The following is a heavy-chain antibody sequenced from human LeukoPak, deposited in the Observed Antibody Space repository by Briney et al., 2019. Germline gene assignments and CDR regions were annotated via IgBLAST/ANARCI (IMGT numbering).Heavy chain of an antibody. Sequence: GGSLRLSCAASRFTFTTYLMDWVRQAPGKGLGWVAVFSSDGTNTYYADSVNGRFTSSRDSSKNTLYLQMNSLRAEDTAVYYCASQNTVNYFDSSGYRVYWGQGTLVTVSS. J-gene: IGHJ4*02. CDR2: FSSDGTNT. D-gene: IGHD3-22*01. CDR3: ASQNTVNYFDSSGYRVY. CDR1: RFTFTTYL. V-gene: IGHV3-30*04.